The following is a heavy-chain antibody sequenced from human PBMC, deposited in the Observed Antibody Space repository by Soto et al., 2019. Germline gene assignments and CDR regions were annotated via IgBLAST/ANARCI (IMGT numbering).Heavy chain of an antibody. CDR3: AKDPTSDSSSSGY. D-gene: IGHD6-6*01. CDR1: GFTFSSYA. CDR2: ISGSGGST. V-gene: IGHV3-23*01. Sequence: GGSLRLSCAASGFTFSSYAMSWVRQAPGKGLEWVSAISGSGGSTYYADSVKGRFTISRDNSKNTLYLQMNSLRAEDTAVYYGAKDPTSDSSSSGYWGQGTLVTVSS. J-gene: IGHJ4*02.